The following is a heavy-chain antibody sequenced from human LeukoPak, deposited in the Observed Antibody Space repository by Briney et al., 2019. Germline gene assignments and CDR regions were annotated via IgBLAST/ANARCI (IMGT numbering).Heavy chain of an antibody. CDR3: ARDPGDCSGGSCYPAPGY. CDR2: INHSGST. CDR1: GGSFSGYY. D-gene: IGHD2-15*01. Sequence: SETLSLTCAVYGGSFSGYYWSWIRQPPGKGLEWIGEINHSGSTNYNPSLKSRVTISVDTSKNQFSLKLSSVTAADTAVYYCARDPGDCSGGSCYPAPGYWGQGTLVTVSS. J-gene: IGHJ4*02. V-gene: IGHV4-34*01.